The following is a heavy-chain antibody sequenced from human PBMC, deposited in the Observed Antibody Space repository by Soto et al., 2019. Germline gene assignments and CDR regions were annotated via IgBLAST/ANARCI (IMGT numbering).Heavy chain of an antibody. CDR2: IIAIFGAA. Sequence: QVQLVQSGAEVKKPGSSVKVSCKASGGTFSNFAVSWVRQAPGQGLEWMGGIIAIFGAAHYPQQFQGRVTITTGESTATAYMELSSLRPEDTAVYYCARGGYSSGGDNWGQGTLITVAS. J-gene: IGHJ4*02. CDR1: GGTFSNFA. D-gene: IGHD6-19*01. V-gene: IGHV1-69*01. CDR3: ARGGYSSGGDN.